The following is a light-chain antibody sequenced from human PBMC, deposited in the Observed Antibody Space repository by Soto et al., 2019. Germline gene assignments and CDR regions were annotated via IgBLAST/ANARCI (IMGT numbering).Light chain of an antibody. CDR3: QQYGDSPLT. J-gene: IGKJ4*01. CDR1: QSVTSSY. V-gene: IGKV3-20*01. CDR2: GVS. Sequence: EIVLTQSPGTVSLSPGERATLSCRASQSVTSSYLAWYQQKPGQAPRLLLYGVSSRATGIPDRFSGSGAGTDFNLTISRLEPADFAVYYCQQYGDSPLTFGGGTKGEIK.